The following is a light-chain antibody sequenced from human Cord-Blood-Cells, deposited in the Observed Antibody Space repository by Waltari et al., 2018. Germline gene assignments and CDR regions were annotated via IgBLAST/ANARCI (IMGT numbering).Light chain of an antibody. J-gene: IGLJ1*01. CDR1: SSDVGGYNY. CDR2: DVS. Sequence: QSALTQPRSVSGSPGQSVTISCTCTSSDVGGYNYVSWYQQHPGKAPKLMIYDVSKRPSGVSDRFSGSKSGNTASLTITGLQAEDEAEYYGCSYAGSYTFYVFGTGTKVTVL. V-gene: IGLV2-11*01. CDR3: CSYAGSYTFYV.